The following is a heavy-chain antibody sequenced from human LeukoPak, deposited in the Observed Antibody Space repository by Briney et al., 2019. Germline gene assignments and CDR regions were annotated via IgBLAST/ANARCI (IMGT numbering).Heavy chain of an antibody. Sequence: GRSLRLSCAASGFTFSSYAMHWVRQAPGKGLEWVAVISYDGSNKYYADSVKGRFTISRDNSKNTLYLQMNSLRAEDTAVYYCAGDYGDYFDYWGQGTLVTVSS. CDR3: AGDYGDYFDY. J-gene: IGHJ4*02. CDR2: ISYDGSNK. D-gene: IGHD4-17*01. CDR1: GFTFSSYA. V-gene: IGHV3-30-3*01.